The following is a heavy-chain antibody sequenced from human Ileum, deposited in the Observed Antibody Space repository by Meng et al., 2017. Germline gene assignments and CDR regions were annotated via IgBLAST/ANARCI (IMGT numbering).Heavy chain of an antibody. D-gene: IGHD1/OR15-1a*01. CDR1: GFSFNSNV. J-gene: IGHJ4*02. CDR3: ATSQYHEQVDY. CDR2: ISASGADT. Sequence: VMLVESGGGLVQPGGSRRLYGADAGFSFNSNVMRWVRQAPGQGLEWVSSISASGADTYYADSVKGRFTTSRDNSRTTVYLQMNSLRGDDTAVYYCATSQYHEQVDYWGQGTLVTVSS. V-gene: IGHV3-23*04.